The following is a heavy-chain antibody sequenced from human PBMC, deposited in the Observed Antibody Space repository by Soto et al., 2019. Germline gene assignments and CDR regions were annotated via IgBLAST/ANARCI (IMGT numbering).Heavy chain of an antibody. Sequence: QVQLVQSGAEVKKPGASVKVSCKASGYTFTGYYMHWVRQAPGQGLEWMGWINPNSGGTNYAQKFQGRVTMTRDTSISTAYMELSRLRSDDTAVYYCARAPLEGVGWDLDNWFDPWGQGTLVTVSS. D-gene: IGHD1-26*01. CDR3: ARAPLEGVGWDLDNWFDP. J-gene: IGHJ5*02. CDR2: INPNSGGT. CDR1: GYTFTGYY. V-gene: IGHV1-2*02.